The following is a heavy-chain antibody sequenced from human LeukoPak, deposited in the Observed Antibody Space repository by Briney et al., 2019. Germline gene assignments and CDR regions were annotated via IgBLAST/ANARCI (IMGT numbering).Heavy chain of an antibody. V-gene: IGHV3-48*01. J-gene: IGHJ4*02. CDR1: GFTFTTYS. CDR2: ISSSSNTV. D-gene: IGHD3-10*01. CDR3: ARDSGSNYLDY. Sequence: GRCLRLACAASGFTFTTYSMNWVRQAPREWLEWVSYISSSSNTVYYADSGTGRFTNSRDNAKNSLYLQMNSLRGGDTAVYYCARDSGSNYLDYWSQGTLVTVSS.